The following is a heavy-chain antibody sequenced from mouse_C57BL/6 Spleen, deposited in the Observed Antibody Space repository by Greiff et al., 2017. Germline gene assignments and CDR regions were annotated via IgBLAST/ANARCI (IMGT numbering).Heavy chain of an antibody. Sequence: VQLQQSGPGLVQPSQSLSITCTVSGFSLTSYGVHWVRQSPGKGLEWLGVIWSGGSTDYNAAFISRLSISKDNSKSQVFFKMNSLQAEDTAIYYCASLGLITTVVADYWGQGTTLTVSS. CDR1: GFSLTSYG. D-gene: IGHD1-1*01. V-gene: IGHV2-2*01. CDR3: ASLGLITTVVADY. J-gene: IGHJ2*01. CDR2: IWSGGST.